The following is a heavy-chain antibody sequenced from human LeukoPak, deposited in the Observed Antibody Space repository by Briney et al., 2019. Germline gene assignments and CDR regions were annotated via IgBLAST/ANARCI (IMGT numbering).Heavy chain of an antibody. CDR1: GFALSSHW. CDR3: ARNNGMDV. Sequence: GETLRLSCAASGFALSSHWMTWVRQVPGRGPEWVANVNRDGSETYYLDSVKGRFTISKDNAKNSLYLQMNSLRAEDTALYHCARNNGMDVWGQGTTVIVSS. CDR2: VNRDGSET. V-gene: IGHV3-7*03. J-gene: IGHJ6*02.